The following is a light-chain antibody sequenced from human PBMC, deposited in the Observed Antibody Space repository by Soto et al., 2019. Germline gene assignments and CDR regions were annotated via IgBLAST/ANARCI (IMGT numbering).Light chain of an antibody. CDR1: QSVSSN. J-gene: IGKJ4*01. CDR2: GAS. CDR3: QQYNNWPPVT. Sequence: IVVTQSPDTRSVSPGERATLSCRASQSVSSNLAWYQQKPGQAPRLLIYGASTRATDIPATFSGSGSGTEFTLTISSLQSADDAVYYCQQYNNWPPVTFGGGTKVDIK. V-gene: IGKV3-15*01.